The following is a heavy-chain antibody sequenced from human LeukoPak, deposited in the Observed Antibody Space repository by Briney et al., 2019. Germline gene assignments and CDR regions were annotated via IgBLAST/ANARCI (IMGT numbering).Heavy chain of an antibody. CDR3: ARGGYYGSGSYYGD. Sequence: SETLSLTCTVSGGSISSYYWSWIRQPPGKGLEWIGYIYYSGSTNYKPSLKSRVTISVDTSKNQFSLKLSSVTAADTAVYYCARGGYYGSGSYYGDWGQGTLVTVSS. J-gene: IGHJ4*02. CDR2: IYYSGST. V-gene: IGHV4-59*01. D-gene: IGHD3-10*01. CDR1: GGSISSYY.